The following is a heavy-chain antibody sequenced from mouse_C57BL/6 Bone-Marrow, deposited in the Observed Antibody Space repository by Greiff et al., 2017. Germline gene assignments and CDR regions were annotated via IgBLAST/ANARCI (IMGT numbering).Heavy chain of an antibody. CDR3: ARCSFAY. V-gene: IGHV1-82*01. Sequence: VQLQQSGPELVKPGASVKISCKASGYAFSSSWMNWVKQRPGKGLEWIGRIYPGDGDTNYNGKFKGKATRTADKSSSTAYMQLSSLTSEDSAVYFCARCSFAYWGQGTLVTVSA. CDR1: GYAFSSSW. J-gene: IGHJ3*01. CDR2: IYPGDGDT.